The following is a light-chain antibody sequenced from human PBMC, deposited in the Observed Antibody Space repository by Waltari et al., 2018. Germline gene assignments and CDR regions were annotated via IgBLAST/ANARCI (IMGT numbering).Light chain of an antibody. CDR2: EDI. V-gene: IGLV2-23*01. CDR1: SSDVGTYNL. Sequence: QSALTQPASVSGSPGQTITISCTGTSSDVGTYNLVSWYQQHPGKAPTLMIYEDIKRPSGVSNRFPCSKSGNTASLTIPGLQAEDEADYYCCSYAPTNSYVFGTGTKVTVL. J-gene: IGLJ1*01. CDR3: CSYAPTNSYV.